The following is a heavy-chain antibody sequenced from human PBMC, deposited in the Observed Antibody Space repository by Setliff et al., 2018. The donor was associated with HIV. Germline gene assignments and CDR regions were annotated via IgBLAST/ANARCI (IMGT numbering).Heavy chain of an antibody. D-gene: IGHD6-13*01. V-gene: IGHV4-31*03. CDR2: IYYSGST. Sequence: PSETLSLTCTVSGGSISSGGYYWSWIRQHPGKGLEWIGYIYYSGSTNYNPSLKSRLTTPADTSKKQFSLRLSSVTAADTAVYYCARGRRSAAAGTRWDYMDVWGKGTTVTVSS. CDR1: GGSISSGGYY. J-gene: IGHJ6*03. CDR3: ARGRRSAAAGTRWDYMDV.